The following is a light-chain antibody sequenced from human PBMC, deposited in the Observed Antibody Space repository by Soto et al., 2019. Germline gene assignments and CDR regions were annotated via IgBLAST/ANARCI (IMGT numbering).Light chain of an antibody. CDR3: QQYKSYPWT. J-gene: IGKJ1*01. V-gene: IGKV1-5*01. CDR2: DAS. CDR1: QILSSW. Sequence: DIQITQSPSTLSASVGDRVTIXXRASQILSSWAWYQQKPGKAPNLXIYDASSLKNGVPSRFSGSGSGTEFTLTINSLQPDDFATYYCQQYKSYPWTFGQGTKVDIK.